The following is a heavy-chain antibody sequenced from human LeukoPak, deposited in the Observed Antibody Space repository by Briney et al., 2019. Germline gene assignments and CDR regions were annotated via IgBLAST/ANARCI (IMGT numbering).Heavy chain of an antibody. CDR3: ARERYFDLDY. J-gene: IGHJ4*02. V-gene: IGHV4-39*07. D-gene: IGHD3-9*01. CDR1: GGSISSRHHY. CDR2: VYYRGNT. Sequence: SETLSLTCTVSGGSISSRHHYWGWIRQPPGKGLEWIGNVYYRGNTYYNPSLKSRVTMSVDTSKNQFSLKLSSVTAADTAVYYCARERYFDLDYWGQGTLVTVSS.